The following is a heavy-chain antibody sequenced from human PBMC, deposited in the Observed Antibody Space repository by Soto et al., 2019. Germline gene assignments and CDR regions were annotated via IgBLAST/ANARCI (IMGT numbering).Heavy chain of an antibody. CDR1: GFTFSDYS. V-gene: IGHV3-48*02. Sequence: EVQLVESGGGFIQAGGSLRLSCAASGFTFSDYSMNWVRQAPGRGLEWISFISTTPDIVFYAGSVKGRFAISRDNARNSLFLQMNSLRDEETAVYYCAKDRWVTTRSFDFWGHGTLVTVS. CDR2: ISTTPDIV. D-gene: IGHD4-17*01. CDR3: AKDRWVTTRSFDF. J-gene: IGHJ4*01.